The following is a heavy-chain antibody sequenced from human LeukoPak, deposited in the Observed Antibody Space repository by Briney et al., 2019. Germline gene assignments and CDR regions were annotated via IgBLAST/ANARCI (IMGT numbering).Heavy chain of an antibody. CDR2: IIPILGIA. J-gene: IGHJ4*02. D-gene: IGHD3-22*01. CDR1: GGTFSSYA. CDR3: ARDFYITMIVVAMGY. V-gene: IGHV1-69*04. Sequence: SVKVSCKASGGTFSSYAISWVRQAPGQGLEWMGRIIPILGIANYAQKFQGRVTITADKSTSTAYMELSSLRSEDTAVYYCARDFYITMIVVAMGYWGQGTLVTVSS.